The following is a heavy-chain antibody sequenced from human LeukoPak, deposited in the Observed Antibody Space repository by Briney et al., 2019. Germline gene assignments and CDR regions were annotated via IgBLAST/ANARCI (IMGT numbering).Heavy chain of an antibody. CDR1: GGSFSGPY. CDR2: INHTGRT. D-gene: IGHD5-12*01. Sequence: PSETLSLTCAVYGGSFSGPYWSWIRQPPGKGLEWIGEINHTGRTYYNPSLKSRVTISVDTSKNQFSLKLSSVTAADTAVYYCARVPTSGYSGYYFDYWGQGTLVTVSS. J-gene: IGHJ4*02. CDR3: ARVPTSGYSGYYFDY. V-gene: IGHV4-34*01.